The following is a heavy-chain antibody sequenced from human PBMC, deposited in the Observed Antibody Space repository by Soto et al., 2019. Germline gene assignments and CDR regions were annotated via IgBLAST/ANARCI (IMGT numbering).Heavy chain of an antibody. CDR3: ARYSSGWYISYGMDI. Sequence: QVQLVQSGAEVKKPGSSVKVSCKASGGTFTTYTISWVRQAPGQGLEWMGGIIPVFGTAQYAQNFQGRVTITADESTSTAYMELSSLRSEDTAVYYCARYSSGWYISYGMDIWGQGTTVTVSS. D-gene: IGHD6-19*01. CDR1: GGTFTTYT. V-gene: IGHV1-69*01. J-gene: IGHJ6*02. CDR2: IIPVFGTA.